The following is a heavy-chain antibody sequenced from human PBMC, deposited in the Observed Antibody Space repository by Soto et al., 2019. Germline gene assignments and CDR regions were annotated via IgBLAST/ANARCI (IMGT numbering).Heavy chain of an antibody. J-gene: IGHJ4*02. CDR3: ARDLGGWPDY. Sequence: QVQLVQSGAEVKKPGASVKVSCKASGYTFTSYAIHWVRQAPGQRLEWMGWINAGNGNTKYSQKYXYRVTITRDTSASTAYMELSSLRSEDTAVYYCARDLGGWPDYWGQGTLVTVSS. D-gene: IGHD6-19*01. CDR2: INAGNGNT. V-gene: IGHV1-3*01. CDR1: GYTFTSYA.